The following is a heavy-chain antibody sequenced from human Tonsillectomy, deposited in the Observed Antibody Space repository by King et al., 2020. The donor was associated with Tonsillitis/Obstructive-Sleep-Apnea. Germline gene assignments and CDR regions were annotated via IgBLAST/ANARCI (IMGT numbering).Heavy chain of an antibody. V-gene: IGHV3-30*04. CDR3: AIXXXYFXDXYGMXV. CDR2: ISYDGSNK. J-gene: IGHJ6*01. D-gene: IGHD3-9*01. CDR1: GFTFSSYT. Sequence: VQLVESGGGVVQPGRSLRLSCAASGFTFSSYTMHWVRQAPGKGLEWVAVISYDGSNKYYADSVKGRFTISRDNSKNTLYLQMNSLRAADTAVYYCAIXXXYFXDXYGMXVWGXXTTVTV.